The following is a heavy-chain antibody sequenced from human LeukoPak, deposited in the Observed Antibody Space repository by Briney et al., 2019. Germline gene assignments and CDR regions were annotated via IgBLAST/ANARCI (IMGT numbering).Heavy chain of an antibody. J-gene: IGHJ6*03. CDR3: ARIVTAGIYNMDV. CDR1: GGSFSGYY. V-gene: IGHV4-38-2*01. Sequence: KPSETLSLTCAVYGGSFSGYYWGWIRQPPGKGLEWIGSIYHSGNTYYNPSLKSRVTISVDTSKNQFSLKLSSVTAADTAVYYCARIVTAGIYNMDVWGKGTTVTVSS. D-gene: IGHD2-2*02. CDR2: IYHSGNT.